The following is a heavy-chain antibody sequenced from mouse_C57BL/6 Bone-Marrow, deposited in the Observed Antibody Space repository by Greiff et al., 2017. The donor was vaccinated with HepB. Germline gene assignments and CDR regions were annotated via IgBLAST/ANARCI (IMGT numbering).Heavy chain of an antibody. CDR1: GYTFTSYW. CDR2: IDPSDSYT. D-gene: IGHD1-1*01. CDR3: ARWDYYGSSYYFDY. V-gene: IGHV1-69*01. Sequence: QVQLQQPGAELVMPGASVKLSCKASGYTFTSYWMHWVKQRPGQGLEWIGEIDPSDSYTNSNQKFKGKSTLTVDKSSSTAYMQLSSLTSEDSAVYYCARWDYYGSSYYFDYWGQGTTLTVSS. J-gene: IGHJ2*01.